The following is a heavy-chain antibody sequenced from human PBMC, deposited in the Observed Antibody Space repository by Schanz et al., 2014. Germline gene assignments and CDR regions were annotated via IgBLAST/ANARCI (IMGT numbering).Heavy chain of an antibody. V-gene: IGHV3-30*18. J-gene: IGHJ6*02. D-gene: IGHD4-17*01. CDR1: GFTFSNYG. CDR3: AKDRGGDYEVSYYYGMDV. CDR2: ISYDGSDK. Sequence: QVQLVESGGGVVRPWRSLRLSCAASGFTFSNYGMHWVRQASGKGLEWVAVISYDGSDKFYADSVKGRFTISRDNSNNTLSLQMNSLRNEDTAVYYCAKDRGGDYEVSYYYGMDVWGQGTTVTVSS.